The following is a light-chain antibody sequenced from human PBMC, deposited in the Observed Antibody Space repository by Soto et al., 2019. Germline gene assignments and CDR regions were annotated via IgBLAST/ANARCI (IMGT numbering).Light chain of an antibody. V-gene: IGLV3-21*02. CDR1: NIGVKS. CDR3: QVWDGTTDNLYV. CDR2: DNN. Sequence: SYELTQPPSLSVAPGQTARGTCGGNNIGVKSVHWYQQRPGQAPVLVVYDNNDRPSGIPERFSGSNSGNTATLTISRVEAGDEADYYCQVWDGTTDNLYVFGTVTKLTVL. J-gene: IGLJ1*01.